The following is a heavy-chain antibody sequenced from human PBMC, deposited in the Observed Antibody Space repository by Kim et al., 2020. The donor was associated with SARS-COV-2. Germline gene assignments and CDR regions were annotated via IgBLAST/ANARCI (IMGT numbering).Heavy chain of an antibody. CDR3: ARAPNYDFWSGYSDYWYFDL. D-gene: IGHD3-3*01. Sequence: SVKVSCKASGGTFSSYAISWVRQAPGQGLEWMGGIIPIFGTANYAQKFQGRVTITADESTSTAYMELSSLRSEDTAVYYCARAPNYDFWSGYSDYWYFDLWGRGTLVTVSS. V-gene: IGHV1-69*13. CDR1: GGTFSSYA. J-gene: IGHJ2*01. CDR2: IIPIFGTA.